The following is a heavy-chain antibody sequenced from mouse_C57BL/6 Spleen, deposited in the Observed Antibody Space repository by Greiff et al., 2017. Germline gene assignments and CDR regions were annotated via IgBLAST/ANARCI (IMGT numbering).Heavy chain of an antibody. V-gene: IGHV5-12*01. D-gene: IGHD2-4*01. J-gene: IGHJ1*03. Sequence: EVQGVESGGGLVQPGGSLKLSCAASGFTFSDYYMYWVRQTPEKRLEWVAYISNGGGSTYYPDTVKGRFTISRDNAKNTLYLQMSRLKSEDTAMYYCARRGITQGYFDVWGTGTTVTVSS. CDR3: ARRGITQGYFDV. CDR1: GFTFSDYY. CDR2: ISNGGGST.